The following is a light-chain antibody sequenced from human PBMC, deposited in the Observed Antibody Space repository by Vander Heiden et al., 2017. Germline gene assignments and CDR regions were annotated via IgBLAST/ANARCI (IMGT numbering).Light chain of an antibody. J-gene: IGLJ2*01. Sequence: SYALTQPPSVSVSPGQTARITCSGDALPKQYAYWYQQEPGQAPVLVIYKDSERPSGIPERFSGSSSGTTVTLTISGVQAEDEADYYCQSADSSGTVVFGGGTKLTVL. CDR3: QSADSSGTVV. CDR1: ALPKQY. CDR2: KDS. V-gene: IGLV3-25*03.